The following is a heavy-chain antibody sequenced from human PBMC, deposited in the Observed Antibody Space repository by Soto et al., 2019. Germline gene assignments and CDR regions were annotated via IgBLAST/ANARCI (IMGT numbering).Heavy chain of an antibody. CDR1: GFTFSSYA. D-gene: IGHD4-17*01. CDR2: ISGDGGST. J-gene: IGHJ2*01. Sequence: EVQLLESGGGLVQPGGSLRLSCAASGFTFSSYAMSWVRQAPGKGLEWVSAISGDGGSTYYADSVKGRFIISRDNSKNTLYLQMNSLRAEDTAVYYCAKVTVNYWYFDLWGRGTLVTVSS. V-gene: IGHV3-23*01. CDR3: AKVTVNYWYFDL.